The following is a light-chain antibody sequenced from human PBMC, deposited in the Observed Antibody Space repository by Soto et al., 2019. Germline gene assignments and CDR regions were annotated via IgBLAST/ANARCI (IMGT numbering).Light chain of an antibody. CDR2: YAS. CDR3: QQYNNWGT. V-gene: IGKV3-15*01. Sequence: EIMMTQSPGTLSVSPGERATLSCRASQSIRSDLAWYQQKPGQAPRLLIYYASTRATGIPARFSGSGSGTEFTLTISSLQSEDSAVYYCQQYNNWGTFGQGTKVEIK. J-gene: IGKJ2*01. CDR1: QSIRSD.